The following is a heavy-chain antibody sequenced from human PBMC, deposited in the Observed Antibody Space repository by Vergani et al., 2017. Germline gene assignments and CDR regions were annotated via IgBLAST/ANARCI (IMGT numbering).Heavy chain of an antibody. D-gene: IGHD2-2*02. Sequence: QVQLVQSGAEVKKPGSSVKVSCKASGGTFSSYAISWVRQAPGQGLEWMGGIIPIFGTANYAQKFQGRVTITADESTSTAYMELSSLRSEDTAVYYCAREDHGSSTSCYSAFDIWGQGTMVTVSS. CDR3: AREDHGSSTSCYSAFDI. CDR1: GGTFSSYA. CDR2: IIPIFGTA. J-gene: IGHJ3*02. V-gene: IGHV1-69*01.